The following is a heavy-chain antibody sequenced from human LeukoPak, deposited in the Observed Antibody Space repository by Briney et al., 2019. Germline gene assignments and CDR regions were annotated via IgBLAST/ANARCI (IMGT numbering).Heavy chain of an antibody. CDR1: GFTFSSYG. D-gene: IGHD6-13*01. CDR3: AKDSKITSADYYFDY. J-gene: IGHJ4*02. Sequence: PGGSLRLSCAASGFTFSSYGMHWVRQAPGKGLEWVAVIWYDGSNKYYADSVKGRFTISRDNSKNTVYLQMDSLRVEDMAVYYCAKDSKITSADYYFDYWGLGTLVTVSS. V-gene: IGHV3-30*02. CDR2: IWYDGSNK.